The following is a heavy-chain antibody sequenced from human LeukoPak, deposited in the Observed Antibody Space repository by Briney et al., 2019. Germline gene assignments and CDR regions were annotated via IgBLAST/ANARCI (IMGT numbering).Heavy chain of an antibody. CDR2: INSDGSST. D-gene: IGHD1-26*01. J-gene: IGHJ4*02. CDR1: GFTFSSYW. Sequence: PGGSLRLSCAASGFTFSSYWMHWVRQAPGKGLVWVSRINSDGSSTSYADSVKGRFTISRDNAKNTLYLQMNSLRAEDTAVYYCAREGASRGYFDYWGQGTLVTVSS. CDR3: AREGASRGYFDY. V-gene: IGHV3-74*01.